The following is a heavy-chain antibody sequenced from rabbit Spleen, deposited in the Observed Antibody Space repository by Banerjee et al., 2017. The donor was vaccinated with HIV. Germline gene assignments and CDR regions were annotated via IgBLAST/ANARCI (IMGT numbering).Heavy chain of an antibody. CDR2: IYSSSSGST. CDR1: GFSFSSNYY. D-gene: IGHD1-1*01. V-gene: IGHV1S40*01. CDR3: ARDTATSFSTYGMDL. J-gene: IGHJ3*01. Sequence: QSLEESGGDLVKPGASLTLTCTASGFSFSSNYYMCWVRQAPGKGLEWIACIYSSSSGSTYFANWAKGRFTISMTSSTTVTLQMTSLTAADTATYFCARDTATSFSTYGMDLWGQGTLVTVS.